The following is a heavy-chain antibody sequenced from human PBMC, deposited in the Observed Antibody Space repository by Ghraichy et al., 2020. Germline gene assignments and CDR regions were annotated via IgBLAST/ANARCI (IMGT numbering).Heavy chain of an antibody. V-gene: IGHV1-18*04. J-gene: IGHJ4*02. CDR3: ARRPYDYGDLFADY. CDR1: GYTFTSYG. Sequence: ASVKVSCKASGYTFTSYGISWVRQAPGQGLEWMGWISAYNGNTNYAQKLQGRVTMTTDTSTSTAYMELRSLRSDDTAVYYCARRPYDYGDLFADYWGQGTLVTVSS. D-gene: IGHD4-17*01. CDR2: ISAYNGNT.